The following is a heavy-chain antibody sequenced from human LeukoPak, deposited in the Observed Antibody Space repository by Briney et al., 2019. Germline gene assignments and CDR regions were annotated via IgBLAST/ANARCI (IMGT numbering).Heavy chain of an antibody. J-gene: IGHJ1*01. D-gene: IGHD3-22*01. CDR1: GASISSSY. CDR2: ISTGGST. CDR3: ARDQSYYASSGYYYVTYFQY. Sequence: PSETLSLTCTVSGASISSSYCTWIRQPAGEGLEWIGRISTGGSTTYNPSFKSRVTMSVDTPKNQFSLNLTSVTAADTAVYYCARDQSYYASSGYYYVTYFQYWGQGILVTVSS. V-gene: IGHV4-4*07.